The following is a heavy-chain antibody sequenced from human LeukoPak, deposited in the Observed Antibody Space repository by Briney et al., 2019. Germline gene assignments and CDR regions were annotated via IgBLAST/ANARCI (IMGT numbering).Heavy chain of an antibody. CDR1: GFTFSSYA. D-gene: IGHD2-15*01. CDR2: ISYDGSNK. V-gene: IGHV3-30-3*01. CDR3: ARDRQKWEGVVVVAATPSYGMDV. J-gene: IGHJ6*02. Sequence: PGGSLSLSCAASGFTFSSYAMHWVRQAPGKGLEWVAVISYDGSNKYYADSVKGRFTISRDNSKNTLYLQMNSLRAEDTAVYYCARDRQKWEGVVVVAATPSYGMDVWGQGTTVTVSS.